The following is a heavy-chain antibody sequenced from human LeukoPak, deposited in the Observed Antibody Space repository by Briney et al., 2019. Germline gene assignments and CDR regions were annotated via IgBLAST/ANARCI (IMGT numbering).Heavy chain of an antibody. V-gene: IGHV4-4*07. CDR1: GGSISSYF. D-gene: IGHD6-19*01. CDR2: IYNTGIT. CDR3: ARKLAGTYGMDV. Sequence: SETLSLTCTVSGGSISSYFWTWIRQPAGKGLEWIGRIYNTGITNYNPSLKSRVTMSVDTSKNQFSLKLSSVTAADTAVYYCARKLAGTYGMDVWGQGTTVTVSS. J-gene: IGHJ6*02.